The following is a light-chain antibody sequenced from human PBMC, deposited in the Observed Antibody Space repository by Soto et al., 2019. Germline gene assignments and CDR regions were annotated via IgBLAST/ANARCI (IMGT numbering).Light chain of an antibody. Sequence: DIQMTQSPSALSASVGDRVTITCRASQTISSWLAWYQQKPGEAPRLLIYQASSLETEVPSRFSGSGSGTEFTLTISSLQPGHFATYYCQKYNSYSLTFGEGTKVDI. CDR1: QTISSW. J-gene: IGKJ1*01. CDR2: QAS. V-gene: IGKV1-5*03. CDR3: QKYNSYSLT.